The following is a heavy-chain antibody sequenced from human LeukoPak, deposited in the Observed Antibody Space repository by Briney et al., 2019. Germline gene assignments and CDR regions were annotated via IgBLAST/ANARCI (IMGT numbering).Heavy chain of an antibody. CDR1: GFTSFTYS. V-gene: IGHV3-30*04. CDR2: ISYDGDKK. Sequence: PGGSLRLSCAASGFTSFTYSMHWVRQAPGKGLEWVAVISYDGDKKYYADSVKGRLTISRDNSKNTLYLQMNSLRPDDTAVYYCARGVTEDTGVAQFDSWGQGTLVFVSS. J-gene: IGHJ4*02. D-gene: IGHD3-3*01. CDR3: ARGVTEDTGVAQFDS.